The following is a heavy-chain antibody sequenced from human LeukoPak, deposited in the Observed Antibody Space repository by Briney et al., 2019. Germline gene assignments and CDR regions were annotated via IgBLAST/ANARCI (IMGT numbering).Heavy chain of an antibody. J-gene: IGHJ4*02. CDR2: IYTSGST. Sequence: PSETLSLTCTVSGGSTSSYYWSWIRQPAGKGLEWIGRIYTSGSTNYNPSLKSRVTMSVDTSKNQFSLKLSSVTAADTAVYYCASGYYYDSSGYYYGLDYWGQGTLVTVSS. V-gene: IGHV4-4*07. CDR3: ASGYYYDSSGYYYGLDY. CDR1: GGSTSSYY. D-gene: IGHD3-22*01.